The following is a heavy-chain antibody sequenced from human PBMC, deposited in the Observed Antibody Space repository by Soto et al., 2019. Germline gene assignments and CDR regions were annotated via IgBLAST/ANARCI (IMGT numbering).Heavy chain of an antibody. V-gene: IGHV4-30-2*03. CDR3: ARHPSGSSFDY. J-gene: IGHJ4*02. CDR2: IYHSGST. CDR1: GGSISSGGYS. Sequence: SETLSLTCSVSGGSISSGGYSWSWIRQPPGKGLEWIGCIYHSGSTYYNPSLKSRVTISVDTSKNQFSLKLSSVTAADTAVFYCARHPSGSSFDYWGQGTLVTVSS. D-gene: IGHD1-26*01.